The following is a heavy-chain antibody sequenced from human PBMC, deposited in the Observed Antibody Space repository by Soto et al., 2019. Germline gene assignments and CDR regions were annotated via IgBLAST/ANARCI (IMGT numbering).Heavy chain of an antibody. CDR2: SHYSGST. V-gene: IGHV4-30-4*01. D-gene: IGHD2-8*01. CDR1: GASISSGDYY. CDR3: AREMRYCTNGVCHSCGMDV. Sequence: PSETLSLTCTVSGASISSGDYYWSWIRQPPGKGLEWIGYSHYSGSTFYNPSLKSRVTISVDTSKNQFSLKLSSVTATDTAVYFCAREMRYCTNGVCHSCGMDVWGQGTTVTVSS. J-gene: IGHJ6*02.